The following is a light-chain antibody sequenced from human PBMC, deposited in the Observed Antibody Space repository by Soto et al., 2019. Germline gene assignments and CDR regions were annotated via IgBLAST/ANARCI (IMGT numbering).Light chain of an antibody. CDR2: GAS. Sequence: EIVFTQLPRTLSLSPGNTATLSCRASQTVSNNYLACCQQKPGQAPRVIMYGASRRATGIPDRFSGGGSGTDFTLTISRVEPEYFAVYFCQQYAGPPTTFGQGTRLEI. V-gene: IGKV3-20*01. CDR1: QTVSNNY. J-gene: IGKJ5*01. CDR3: QQYAGPPTT.